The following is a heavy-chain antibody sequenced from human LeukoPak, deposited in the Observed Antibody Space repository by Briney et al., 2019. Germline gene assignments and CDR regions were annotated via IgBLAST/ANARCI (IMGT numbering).Heavy chain of an antibody. D-gene: IGHD6-6*01. Sequence: SQTLSLTCTVSGGSISSGSYYWSWIRQPAGKGLEWIGRIYTSGSTNYNPSLKSRVTISVDTSKNQFSLKRSSVTAADTAVYYCARGQGAARYNWFDPWGQGTLVTVSS. CDR1: GGSISSGSYY. CDR3: ARGQGAARYNWFDP. J-gene: IGHJ5*02. V-gene: IGHV4-61*02. CDR2: IYTSGST.